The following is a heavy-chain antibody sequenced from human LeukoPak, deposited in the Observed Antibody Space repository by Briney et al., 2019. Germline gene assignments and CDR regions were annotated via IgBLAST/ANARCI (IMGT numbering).Heavy chain of an antibody. Sequence: ASVKVSCKASGYTFTSYDINWVRQATGQGLEWMGWMNPNSGNTGYAQKFQGRVTITRNTSISTAYMELSSLRSEDTAVYYCARGTPYSSSSPLDYWGQGTLATVSS. V-gene: IGHV1-8*03. D-gene: IGHD6-6*01. J-gene: IGHJ4*02. CDR1: GYTFTSYD. CDR3: ARGTPYSSSSPLDY. CDR2: MNPNSGNT.